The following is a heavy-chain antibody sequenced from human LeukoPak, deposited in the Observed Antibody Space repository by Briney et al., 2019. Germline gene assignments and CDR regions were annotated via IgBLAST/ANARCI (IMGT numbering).Heavy chain of an antibody. V-gene: IGHV1-2*02. J-gene: IGHJ4*02. D-gene: IGHD1-20*01. Sequence: ASVKVSCKASGGTFISYSISWVRQAPGQGLEWMGWINPNSGGTNYAQKFQGRVTMTRDTSISTAYMELSRLRSDDTAVYYCARDWVPGTNWNDAGYFDYWGQGTLVTVSS. CDR2: INPNSGGT. CDR3: ARDWVPGTNWNDAGYFDY. CDR1: GGTFISYS.